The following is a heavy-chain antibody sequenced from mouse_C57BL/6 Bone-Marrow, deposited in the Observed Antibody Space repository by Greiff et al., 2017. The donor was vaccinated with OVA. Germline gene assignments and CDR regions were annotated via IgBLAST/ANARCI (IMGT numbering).Heavy chain of an antibody. V-gene: IGHV2-9-1*01. CDR1: GFSLTSYA. Sequence: VKLVESGPGLVAPSQSLSITCTVSGFSLTSYAISWVRQPPGKGLEWLGVIWTGGGTNYNSALKSRLSISKDNSKSQVFLKMNRLHTDDTARYYCARKAYYSNYEDIEVWGTGTTVTVSS. CDR2: IWTGGGT. J-gene: IGHJ1*03. D-gene: IGHD2-5*01. CDR3: ARKAYYSNYEDIEV.